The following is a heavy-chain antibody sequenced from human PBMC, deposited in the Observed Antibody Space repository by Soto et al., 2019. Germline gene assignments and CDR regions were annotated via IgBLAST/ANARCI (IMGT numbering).Heavy chain of an antibody. CDR1: GFTFSSYS. D-gene: IGHD2-15*01. V-gene: IGHV3-21*01. Sequence: EVQLVESGGGLVKPGGSLRLSCAASGFTFSSYSMNWVRQAPGKGLEWVSSISSSSSYIYYAGSVKGRFTISRDNAKNSLYLQMNSLRAEDTAVYYCARVLDCSGGSCYHYYFDYWGQGTLVTVSS. CDR3: ARVLDCSGGSCYHYYFDY. CDR2: ISSSSSYI. J-gene: IGHJ4*02.